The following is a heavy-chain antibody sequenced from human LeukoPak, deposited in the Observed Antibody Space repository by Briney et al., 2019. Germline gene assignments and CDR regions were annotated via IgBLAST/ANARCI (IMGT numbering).Heavy chain of an antibody. D-gene: IGHD3-22*01. J-gene: IGHJ4*02. V-gene: IGHV1-69*05. CDR3: ARDTYYYDSRYDY. CDR2: IIPIFGTA. CDR1: GGTFSSYA. Sequence: ASVKVSCKASGGTFSSYAISWVRQAPGQGLEWMGGIIPIFGTANYAQKFQGRVTITTDESTSTAYMELSSLRSEDTAVYYCARDTYYYDSRYDYWGQGTLVTVSS.